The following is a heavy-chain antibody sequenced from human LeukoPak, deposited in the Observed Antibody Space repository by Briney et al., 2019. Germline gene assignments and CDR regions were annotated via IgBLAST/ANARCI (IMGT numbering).Heavy chain of an antibody. CDR3: ATVTRGVFDI. J-gene: IGHJ3*02. Sequence: PGGSLRLSCVASGFSISTYNMNWVRRAPGKGLEWISFLTSGRSAIFYADSVRGRFTISRDNAKRSLYLQMNNLRVEDTAVYYCATVTRGVFDIWGQGTMVTVSS. CDR2: LTSGRSAI. D-gene: IGHD4-23*01. CDR1: GFSISTYN. V-gene: IGHV3-48*04.